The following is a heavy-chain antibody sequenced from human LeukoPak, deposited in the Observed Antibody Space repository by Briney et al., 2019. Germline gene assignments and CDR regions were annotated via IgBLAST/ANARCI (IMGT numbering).Heavy chain of an antibody. V-gene: IGHV4-39*02. CDR3: ARLPVVVVPAWFDP. D-gene: IGHD2-15*01. J-gene: IGHJ5*02. CDR1: GGSISSYY. Sequence: ASETLSLTCTVAGGSISSYYWSWIRQPPGKGLEWIGSIYYSGSTYYNPSLKSRVTISLDTSRNHFSLKLSSVTAADTAVYYCARLPVVVVPAWFDPWGQGTLVTVSS. CDR2: IYYSGST.